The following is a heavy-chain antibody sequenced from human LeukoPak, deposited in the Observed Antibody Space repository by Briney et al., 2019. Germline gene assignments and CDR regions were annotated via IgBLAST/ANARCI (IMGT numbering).Heavy chain of an antibody. CDR2: ISGSGGST. J-gene: IGHJ4*02. Sequence: GGSLRLSCAASGFTFSSYAMSWVRQAPGKGLEWVSAISGSGGSTYYADSVRGRFTISRDNSKNTLYLQMNSLRAEDTAVYYCAKDFRWFGGRHYWGRGTLVTVSS. CDR1: GFTFSSYA. D-gene: IGHD3-10*01. V-gene: IGHV3-23*01. CDR3: AKDFRWFGGRHY.